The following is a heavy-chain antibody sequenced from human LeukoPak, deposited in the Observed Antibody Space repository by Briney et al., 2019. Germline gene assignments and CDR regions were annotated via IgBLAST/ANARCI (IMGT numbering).Heavy chain of an antibody. CDR1: GFTFSNAW. Sequence: GGSLRLSCAASGFTFSNAWMNWVRQAPGKGLEWVGRIKSKTDGGTTDYAAPVKGRFTISRDDSKNTLYLQMNSLKTEDTAVYYCTTTPTKYYDFWSAYNDYWGQGTLVTVSS. CDR2: IKSKTDGGTT. V-gene: IGHV3-15*07. J-gene: IGHJ4*02. D-gene: IGHD3-3*01. CDR3: TTTPTKYYDFWSAYNDY.